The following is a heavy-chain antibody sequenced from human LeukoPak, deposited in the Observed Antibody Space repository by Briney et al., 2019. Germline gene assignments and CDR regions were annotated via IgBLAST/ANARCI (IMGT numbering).Heavy chain of an antibody. J-gene: IGHJ4*02. Sequence: PGRSLRLSCTASGFTSGDYAMSWVRQAPGKGLEWVGFIRSKAYGGTTEYAASVKGRFTISRDDSKSIAYLQMNSLKTEDTAVYYCTRDFTMVRGVIIDYFDYWGQGTLVTVSS. CDR1: GFTSGDYA. CDR2: IRSKAYGGTT. V-gene: IGHV3-49*04. D-gene: IGHD3-10*01. CDR3: TRDFTMVRGVIIDYFDY.